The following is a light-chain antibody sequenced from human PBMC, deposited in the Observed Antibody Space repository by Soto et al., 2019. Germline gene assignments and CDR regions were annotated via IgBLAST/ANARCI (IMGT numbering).Light chain of an antibody. Sequence: EIVLTQSPGTLSLSPGERATLSCRASQSVSSNYLAWYQQKPGQAPRVLIYVASSRATGIPDRFSGSGSGTDFTLTIIRLEPEDFAVYYCLQYGSSPITFGQGTRLEIK. CDR3: LQYGSSPIT. CDR2: VAS. CDR1: QSVSSNY. V-gene: IGKV3-20*01. J-gene: IGKJ5*01.